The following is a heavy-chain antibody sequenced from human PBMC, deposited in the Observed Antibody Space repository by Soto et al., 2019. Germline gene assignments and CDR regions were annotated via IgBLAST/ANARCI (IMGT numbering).Heavy chain of an antibody. J-gene: IGHJ4*02. CDR3: AKQPGYFDY. CDR2: ISGRGDSA. Sequence: GGSLRLSCAASGFTFTNYAMSWVRQAPGKGLEWVSAISGRGDSAYYADSVKGRFTISRDNSKNTLYLQMNSLRAEDTAVYYCAKQPGYFDYWGQGTLVTVSS. V-gene: IGHV3-23*01. CDR1: GFTFTNYA.